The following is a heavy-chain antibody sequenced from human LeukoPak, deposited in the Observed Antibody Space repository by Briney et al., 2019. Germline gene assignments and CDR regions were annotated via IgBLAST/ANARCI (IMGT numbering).Heavy chain of an antibody. CDR1: GFTVSSNY. CDR2: IYSGGST. CDR3: ARGLRDGYAYYFDY. Sequence: PGGSLRLSCAASGFTVSSNYMSWVRQAPGKGLEWVSVIYSGGSTYYADSVKGRFTISRHNSKNTLYLQMNSLRAEDTAVYYCARGLRDGYAYYFDYWGQGTLVTVSS. V-gene: IGHV3-53*04. D-gene: IGHD5-24*01. J-gene: IGHJ4*02.